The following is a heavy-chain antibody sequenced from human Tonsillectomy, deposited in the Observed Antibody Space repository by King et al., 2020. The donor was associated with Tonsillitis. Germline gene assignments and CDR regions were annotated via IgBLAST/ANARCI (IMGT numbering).Heavy chain of an antibody. D-gene: IGHD4-17*01. CDR2: IYYSGST. Sequence: QLQESGPGLVKPSETLSLTCTVSGGSISSYYWSWIRQPPGKGLEWIGYIYYSGSTNYNPSLKSRVTISVDTSKNQFSLKLSSVTAADTAVYYCATYGDLPHWGQGTLVTVSS. CDR1: GGSISSYY. V-gene: IGHV4-59*01. J-gene: IGHJ4*02. CDR3: ATYGDLPH.